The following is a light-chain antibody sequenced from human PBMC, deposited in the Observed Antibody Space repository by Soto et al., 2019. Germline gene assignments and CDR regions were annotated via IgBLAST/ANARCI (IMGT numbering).Light chain of an antibody. J-gene: IGKJ1*01. CDR2: GAS. CDR1: QSVSSN. Sequence: EILMTQSTATLSVSSGERATLSCRASQSVSSNLAWYQQKPGQAPRLLIYGASTRATGIPARFSGSGSGTDFTLTISRLEPEDFAVYYCQQNDSSPSWTFGQGTKVDIK. CDR3: QQNDSSPSWT. V-gene: IGKV3-15*01.